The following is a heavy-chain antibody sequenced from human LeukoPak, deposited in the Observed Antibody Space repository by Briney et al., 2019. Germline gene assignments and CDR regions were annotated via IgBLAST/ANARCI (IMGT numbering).Heavy chain of an antibody. D-gene: IGHD3-22*01. V-gene: IGHV3-73*01. CDR1: GFTFSGCA. CDR3: TRLSDDSRGYYFNYVFDY. Sequence: GGSLKLSCAASGFTFSGCAMHWVRQASGKGLEWVGRIKSIGNSYATEYAASVKGRFTISRDDSKSTAYLQMNSLNTEDTAVYYCTRLSDDSRGYYFNYVFDYWGRGTLVTVSS. CDR2: IKSIGNSYAT. J-gene: IGHJ4*02.